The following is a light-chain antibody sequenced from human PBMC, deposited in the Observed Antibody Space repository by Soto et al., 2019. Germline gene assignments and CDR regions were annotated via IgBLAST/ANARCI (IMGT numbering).Light chain of an antibody. Sequence: EIVLTQSPGTLSLSPGERATRSCRASQSVSGSYLAWYQQKPGQAPRLLIYGASSRATGIPDRFSGSGSGTDFTLTISRLEPEDFAVYYCQQYGSSRTFGQGTKVDI. J-gene: IGKJ1*01. CDR2: GAS. V-gene: IGKV3-20*01. CDR3: QQYGSSRT. CDR1: QSVSGSY.